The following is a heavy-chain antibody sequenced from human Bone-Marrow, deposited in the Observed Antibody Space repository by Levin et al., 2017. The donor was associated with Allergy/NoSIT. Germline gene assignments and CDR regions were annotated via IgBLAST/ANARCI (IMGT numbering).Heavy chain of an antibody. Sequence: GGSLRLSCAASGFTFSSYTMHWVRRAPGKGLDWVALLSSDGTNKYYADSVKGRFTISRDNSGNTLNLQMDSLRPEESAVYFCARGEWNQDYYMHHWGRGTTVTVSS. CDR1: GFTFSSYT. J-gene: IGHJ6*03. CDR2: LSSDGTNK. CDR3: ARGEWNQDYYMHH. D-gene: IGHD1-14*01. V-gene: IGHV3-30*04.